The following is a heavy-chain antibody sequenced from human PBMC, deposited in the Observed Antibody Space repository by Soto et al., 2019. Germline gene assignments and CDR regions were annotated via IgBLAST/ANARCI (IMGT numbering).Heavy chain of an antibody. V-gene: IGHV4-34*01. D-gene: IGHD4-4*01. J-gene: IGHJ6*02. CDR1: GGSFSGYY. Sequence: SETLSLTCAVYGGSFSGYYWSWIRQPPGKGLEWIGEINHSGSTNYSPPLKSRATISIDVSKNQFSLSLTSLTAADSAVYFCARTMTTVTTLGMDVWGQGTTVTVSS. CDR3: ARTMTTVTTLGMDV. CDR2: INHSGST.